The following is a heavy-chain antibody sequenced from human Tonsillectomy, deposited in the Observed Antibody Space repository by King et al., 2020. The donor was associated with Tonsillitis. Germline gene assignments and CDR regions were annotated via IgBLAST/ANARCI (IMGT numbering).Heavy chain of an antibody. CDR1: GFTFSSYE. J-gene: IGHJ3*02. V-gene: IGHV3-48*03. CDR2: ISSSGSTI. CDR3: AGCSTADAFDI. D-gene: IGHD2-2*01. Sequence: VQLVESGGGLVQPGGSLRLSCAASGFTFSSYEMNWVRQTPGKGLEWVSYISSSGSTIYYADSVKGRFTISRDNAKNSLYLQMISLRAEDTAVYYCAGCSTADAFDIWGQGTMVTVSS.